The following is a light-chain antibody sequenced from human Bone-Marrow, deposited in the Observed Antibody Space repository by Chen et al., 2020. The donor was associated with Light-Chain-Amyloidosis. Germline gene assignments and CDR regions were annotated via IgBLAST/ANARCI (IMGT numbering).Light chain of an antibody. Sequence: EFVVTQSPGTLSLSPGKRATLSCRPSQSITNNLLAWYQFKPGQAPRLLINDATSRATGIPDRVSGSGAGTDFTLTISILEPEDFAVYDCQQYVNSQWTFGQGTKVEIK. V-gene: IGKV3-20*01. CDR3: QQYVNSQWT. J-gene: IGKJ1*01. CDR2: DAT. CDR1: QSITNNL.